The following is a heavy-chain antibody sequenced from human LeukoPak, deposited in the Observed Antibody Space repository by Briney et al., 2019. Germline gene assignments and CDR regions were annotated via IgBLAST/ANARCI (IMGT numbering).Heavy chain of an antibody. V-gene: IGHV3-23*01. CDR1: GFXFSNYA. CDR2: FTGSGGST. CDR3: AKGSRSGGSYYFDY. J-gene: IGHJ4*02. Sequence: PGGSLRLSCAASGFXFSNYAVGWVSQAPGRGLEWVSTFTGSGGSTYYADSVKGRFTISRDNSKNTLYLQMNSLRAEDTAVYYCAKGSRSGGSYYFDYWGQGTLVTVSS. D-gene: IGHD2-15*01.